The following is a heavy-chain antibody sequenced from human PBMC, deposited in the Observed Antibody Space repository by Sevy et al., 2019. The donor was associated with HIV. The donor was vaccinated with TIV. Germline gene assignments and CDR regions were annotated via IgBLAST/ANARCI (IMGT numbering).Heavy chain of an antibody. CDR3: ARLSGVEYYYYYMDV. D-gene: IGHD3-3*01. J-gene: IGHJ6*03. CDR1: GGSISSSSYY. CDR2: IYYSGST. V-gene: IGHV4-39*01. Sequence: SETLSLTCTVSGGSISSSSYYWGWIRQPPGKGLEWIGSIYYSGSTYYNPSLKSRVTISVDTSKNQFSRKLSSVTAADTAVYYCARLSGVEYYYYYMDVWGKGTTVTVSS.